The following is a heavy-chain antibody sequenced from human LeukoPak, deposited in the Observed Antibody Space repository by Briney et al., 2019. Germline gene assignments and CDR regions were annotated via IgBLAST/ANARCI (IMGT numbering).Heavy chain of an antibody. D-gene: IGHD5-24*01. CDR3: AKDYRDGYDY. J-gene: IGHJ4*02. Sequence: SGGTLRLSCAASGFTFSSYGMSWVRQAPGKGLEWLSAISGSGGSTYYADSVKGRFTISRDNSKNTLYLQMNSLRAEDTAVYYCAKDYRDGYDYWGQGTLVTVSS. CDR2: ISGSGGST. CDR1: GFTFSSYG. V-gene: IGHV3-23*01.